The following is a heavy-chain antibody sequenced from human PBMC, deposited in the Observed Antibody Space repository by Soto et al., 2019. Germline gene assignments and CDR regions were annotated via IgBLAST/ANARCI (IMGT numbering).Heavy chain of an antibody. D-gene: IGHD3-22*01. CDR3: ARERAGYYDSSGYSNYYGMDV. CDR2: IYYSGST. Sequence: SETLSLTCTGSGGSISSYYWSWIRQPPGKGLEWIGYIYYSGSTNYNPSLKSRVTISVDTSKNQFSLKLSSVTAADTAVYYCARERAGYYDSSGYSNYYGMDVWGQGTTVTVSS. V-gene: IGHV4-59*01. CDR1: GGSISSYY. J-gene: IGHJ6*02.